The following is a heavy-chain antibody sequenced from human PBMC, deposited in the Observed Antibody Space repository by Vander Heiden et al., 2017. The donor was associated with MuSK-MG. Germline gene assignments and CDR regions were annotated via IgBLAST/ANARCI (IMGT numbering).Heavy chain of an antibody. CDR1: GGSISSRSYY. J-gene: IGHJ4*02. CDR3: ARAVDTAREYLDY. V-gene: IGHV4-39*07. CDR2: NYYSGST. Sequence: QLQLQDSAPGLAKTSETPSLTCNVSGGSISSRSYYWGWIRRPPAQGLEWNGRNYYSGSTHYNPSLKSRVTISGDTSKYQVSLKLSSVTAADTAWYYCARAVDTAREYLDYWGQGTLVTVSA. D-gene: IGHD5-18*01.